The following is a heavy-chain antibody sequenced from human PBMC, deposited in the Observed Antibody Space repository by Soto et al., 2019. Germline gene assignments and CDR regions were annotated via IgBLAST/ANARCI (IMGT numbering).Heavy chain of an antibody. V-gene: IGHV4-34*01. J-gene: IGHJ1*01. D-gene: IGHD2-2*01. Sequence: QVQLQQWGAGLLKPSETLSLTCAVYGGSFSGYYWSWIRQPPGKGLEWIGEINHSGSTNYNPSLKSRVTISVDTSKNQFSLKLSSVTAADTAVYYCASVSQGHYCSSTSCYDSEYFQHWGQGTLVTVSS. CDR1: GGSFSGYY. CDR3: ASVSQGHYCSSTSCYDSEYFQH. CDR2: INHSGST.